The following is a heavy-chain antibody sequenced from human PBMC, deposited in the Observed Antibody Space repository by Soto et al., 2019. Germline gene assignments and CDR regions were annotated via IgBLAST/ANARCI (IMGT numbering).Heavy chain of an antibody. Sequence: QVHLVQSGAEVKKPGASVKVSCKGSGYAFTTYGITWVRQAPGQGLEWLGWISAHNGNTNYAQKLQGRVIVTSATSTSTAYMELRSLRSDDTAVYYCARGGYGDYWGQGALVTVSS. V-gene: IGHV1-18*01. CDR2: ISAHNGNT. D-gene: IGHD1-1*01. J-gene: IGHJ4*02. CDR3: ARGGYGDY. CDR1: GYAFTTYG.